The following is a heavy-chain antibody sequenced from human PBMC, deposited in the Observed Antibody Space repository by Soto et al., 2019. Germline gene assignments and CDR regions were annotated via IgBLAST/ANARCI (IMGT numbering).Heavy chain of an antibody. CDR1: GFSFGRYR. J-gene: IGHJ6*02. D-gene: IGHD2-15*01. V-gene: IGHV3-48*02. CDR3: GRDWGYCSGGSCDYGMDD. CDR2: SSSSSSTM. Sequence: AGGSLRLSCAASGFSFGRYRMNWVRQAPGEWLEWVSYSSSSSSTMYYGDSVKGRFTSTRDRAKSTLFLQMNSVRDEDTAMYYCGRDWGYCSGGSCDYGMDDWGQGXTVTVYS.